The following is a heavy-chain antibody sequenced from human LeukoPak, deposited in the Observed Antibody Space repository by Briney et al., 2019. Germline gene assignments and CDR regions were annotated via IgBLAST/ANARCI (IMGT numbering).Heavy chain of an antibody. D-gene: IGHD4-17*01. V-gene: IGHV4-4*07. CDR2: IYTSGST. Sequence: TSETLSLTCTVSGGSISSYYWSWIRQPAGKGLEWIGRIYTSGSTNYNPSLKSRVTMSVDTSKNQFSLKLSSVTAADTAVYYCARDLRDYGAIYLYYYMDVWGKGTTVTVSS. CDR1: GGSISSYY. J-gene: IGHJ6*03. CDR3: ARDLRDYGAIYLYYYMDV.